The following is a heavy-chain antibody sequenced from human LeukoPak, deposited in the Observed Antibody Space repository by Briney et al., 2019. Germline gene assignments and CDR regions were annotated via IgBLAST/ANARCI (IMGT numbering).Heavy chain of an antibody. Sequence: PGGSLRLSGTTSTFTFSYYWMGWVRQAPGKGLEWVASIKEDGSLMDYVDSVKGRFTISRDNAKNSLYLHMNNLRAEDTAVYYCARVGHGNHFEYWGQGTLVAVSS. D-gene: IGHD3/OR15-3a*01. CDR2: IKEDGSLM. CDR3: ARVGHGNHFEY. CDR1: TFTFSYYW. J-gene: IGHJ4*02. V-gene: IGHV3-7*05.